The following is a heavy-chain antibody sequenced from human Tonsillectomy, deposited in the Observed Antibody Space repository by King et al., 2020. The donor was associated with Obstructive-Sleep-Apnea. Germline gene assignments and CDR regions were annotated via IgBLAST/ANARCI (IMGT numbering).Heavy chain of an antibody. CDR1: GGSISSYY. V-gene: IGHV4-59*08. J-gene: IGHJ4*02. Sequence: VQLQESGPGLVKPSETLSLTCTVSGGSISSYYCGWIRQPPGKGLEWIGYIYNSETTKYNPSLKIRVTISVDTSKNQFSLKLSSVTAADTAVYYCARHSRPTGIAGYWGQGTLVTVSS. D-gene: IGHD1-1*01. CDR3: ARHSRPTGIAGY. CDR2: IYNSETT.